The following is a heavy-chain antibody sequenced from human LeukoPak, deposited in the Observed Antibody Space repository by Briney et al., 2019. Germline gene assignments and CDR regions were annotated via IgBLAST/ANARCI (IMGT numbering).Heavy chain of an antibody. D-gene: IGHD6-13*01. CDR2: MNPNSGNT. J-gene: IGHJ6*03. CDR1: GYTFTSYD. Sequence: ASVKVSCKASGYTFTSYDINWVRQATGQGLEWMGWMNPNSGNTGYAQKFQGRVTMTRNTSISTAYMELSSLRSEGTAVYYCARGSGIAADMDVWGKGTTVTVSS. CDR3: ARGSGIAADMDV. V-gene: IGHV1-8*01.